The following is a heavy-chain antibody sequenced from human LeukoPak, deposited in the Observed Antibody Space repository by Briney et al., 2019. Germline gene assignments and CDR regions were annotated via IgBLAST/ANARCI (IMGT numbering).Heavy chain of an antibody. Sequence: SETLSLTCTVSGGSISSSSYYWGWIRQPPGKGLEWIGSIYYSGSTYYNPSLKSRVTISVDTSKNQFSLKLSSVTAADTAVYYCARDSIAVAVVDYWGQGTLVTVSS. V-gene: IGHV4-39*07. CDR3: ARDSIAVAVVDY. J-gene: IGHJ4*02. CDR2: IYYSGST. CDR1: GGSISSSSYY. D-gene: IGHD6-19*01.